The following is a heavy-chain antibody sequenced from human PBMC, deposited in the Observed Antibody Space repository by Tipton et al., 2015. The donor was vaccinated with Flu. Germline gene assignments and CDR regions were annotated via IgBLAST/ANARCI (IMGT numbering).Heavy chain of an antibody. CDR2: IYYSGST. Sequence: TLSLTCTVFGGSISSSSYYWGWIRQPPGKGLEWIGSIYYSGSTYYNPSLKSRVTISVDTSKNQFSLKLSSVTAADTAVYYCARGEYSSAFDIWGQGTMVTVSS. CDR3: ARGEYSSAFDI. D-gene: IGHD6-6*01. CDR1: GGSISSSSYY. J-gene: IGHJ3*02. V-gene: IGHV4-39*07.